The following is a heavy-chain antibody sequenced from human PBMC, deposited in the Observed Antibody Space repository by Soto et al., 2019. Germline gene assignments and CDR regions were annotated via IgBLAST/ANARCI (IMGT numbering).Heavy chain of an antibody. CDR3: ARRERYYGSPGWFDP. D-gene: IGHD3-10*01. Sequence: PSETLSLTCSVSGSSINNFAYYWGWIRQPPGKGLEWIGTVYYNEKTYYNPSLKSRVAISVDTAKNQFSLNLGSVTAADTAIYFCARRERYYGSPGWFDPWGQGTLVTVSS. V-gene: IGHV4-39*01. CDR1: GSSINNFAYY. CDR2: VYYNEKT. J-gene: IGHJ5*01.